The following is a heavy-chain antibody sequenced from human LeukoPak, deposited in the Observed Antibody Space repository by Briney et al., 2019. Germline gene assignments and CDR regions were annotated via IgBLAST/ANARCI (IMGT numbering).Heavy chain of an antibody. D-gene: IGHD2-2*01. CDR2: ISSSGSTI. V-gene: IGHV3-48*03. CDR3: ARDYCSSISCYYYNYMDV. J-gene: IGHJ6*03. CDR1: GFTFSSYE. Sequence: GGSLRLSCAASGFTFSSYEMNWVRQAPGKGLEWVSYISSSGSTIYYADSVQGRFTISKDNSKNTLYLQMNSLRAEDSAVYSCARDYCSSISCYYYNYMDVWGKGTTVTVSS.